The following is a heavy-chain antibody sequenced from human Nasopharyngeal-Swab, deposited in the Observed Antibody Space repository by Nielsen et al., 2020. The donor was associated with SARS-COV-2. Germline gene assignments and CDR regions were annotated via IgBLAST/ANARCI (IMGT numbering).Heavy chain of an antibody. CDR3: ARDGIAFYDILPSSGWFDP. V-gene: IGHV3-30-3*01. Sequence: VCEAPGKGLEWVAVISYDGSNKYYADSVKGRFTISRDNSKNTLYLQMNSLRAEDTAVYYCARDGIAFYDILPSSGWFDPWGQGTLVTVSS. D-gene: IGHD3-9*01. J-gene: IGHJ5*02. CDR2: ISYDGSNK.